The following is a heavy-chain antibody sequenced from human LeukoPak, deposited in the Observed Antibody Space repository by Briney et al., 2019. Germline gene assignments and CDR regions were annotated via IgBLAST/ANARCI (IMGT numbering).Heavy chain of an antibody. Sequence: GRSLRLSCAASGFTFSSYAMSWVRQAPGKGLEWVSAISGSGGSTYYADSVKGRFTISRDNSKNTLYLQMNSLRAEDTAVYYCAKGSARYPTASFSDYWGQGTLVTVSS. D-gene: IGHD1-26*01. J-gene: IGHJ4*02. CDR2: ISGSGGST. CDR3: AKGSARYPTASFSDY. V-gene: IGHV3-23*01. CDR1: GFTFSSYA.